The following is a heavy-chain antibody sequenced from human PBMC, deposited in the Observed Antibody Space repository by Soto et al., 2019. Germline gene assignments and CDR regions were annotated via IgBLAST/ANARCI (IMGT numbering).Heavy chain of an antibody. CDR3: ARDRTTVNWYFDL. V-gene: IGHV4-59*01. J-gene: IGHJ2*01. CDR1: GDSITTNY. D-gene: IGHD3-16*02. Sequence: QVQLQESGPALVKTSETLSLTCTVSGDSITTNYWSWLRQPPGKGLEWIGYIYYSENTNYSPSLKSRATISMETSKNQLSLKLTSVTAADTPVYYCARDRTTVNWYFDLWGRGTLVTVSS. CDR2: IYYSENT.